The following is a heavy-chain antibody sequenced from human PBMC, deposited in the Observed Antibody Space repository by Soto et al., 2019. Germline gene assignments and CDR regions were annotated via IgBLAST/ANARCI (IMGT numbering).Heavy chain of an antibody. CDR2: ISSSSSYI. Sequence: GGSLRLSCAASGFTFSSYSMNWVRQAPGKGLEWVSSISSSSSYIYYADSVKGRFTISRDNAKNSLYLQMNSLRAEDTAVYYCASGSDPNAFDIRGQGTMVTVSS. D-gene: IGHD3-10*01. CDR1: GFTFSSYS. J-gene: IGHJ3*02. CDR3: ASGSDPNAFDI. V-gene: IGHV3-21*01.